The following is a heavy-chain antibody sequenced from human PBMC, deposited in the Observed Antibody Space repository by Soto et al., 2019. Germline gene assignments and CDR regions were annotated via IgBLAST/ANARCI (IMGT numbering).Heavy chain of an antibody. J-gene: IGHJ6*02. CDR1: EVTSRGYA. CDR3: ARDRLRYNWNDFPYYYYGMDV. D-gene: IGHD1-1*01. Sequence: RHRNTAAEVTSRGYAVHLVLQTPGKGLEWVAVISYDGSNKYYADSVKGRFTISRDNSKNTLYLQMNSLRAEDTAVYYCARDRLRYNWNDFPYYYYGMDVWGQGTTVTVSS. CDR2: ISYDGSNK. V-gene: IGHV3-30-3*01.